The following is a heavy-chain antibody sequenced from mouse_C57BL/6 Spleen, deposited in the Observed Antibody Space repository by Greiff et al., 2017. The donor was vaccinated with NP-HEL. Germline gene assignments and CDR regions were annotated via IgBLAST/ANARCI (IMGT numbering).Heavy chain of an antibody. CDR2: ISSGSSTI. CDR3: ARPLYYGSSYAWFAY. V-gene: IGHV5-17*01. D-gene: IGHD1-1*01. J-gene: IGHJ3*01. Sequence: EVKLVESGGGLVKPGGSLKLSCAASGFTFSDYGMHWVRQAPEKGLEWVAYISSGSSTIYYADTVKGRFTISRDNAKNTLFLQMTSLRAEDTAMYYCARPLYYGSSYAWFAYWGKGTLVTVAA. CDR1: GFTFSDYG.